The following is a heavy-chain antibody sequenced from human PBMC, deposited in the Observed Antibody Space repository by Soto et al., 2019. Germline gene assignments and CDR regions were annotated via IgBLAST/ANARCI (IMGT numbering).Heavy chain of an antibody. CDR2: TTQDGNDK. Sequence: PGGSLRLSCAASGFTFRPYYMSWVRQAPGKGLEWLAMTTQDGNDKHYVDSVRGRFTISRDSAKNSMYLQMNSLTVEDTAVYYCTYVGEPPPHDCSGGSCYSDGDYWGQGTLVTVSS. CDR1: GFTFRPYY. V-gene: IGHV3-7*03. J-gene: IGHJ4*02. D-gene: IGHD2-15*01. CDR3: TYVGEPPPHDCSGGSCYSDGDY.